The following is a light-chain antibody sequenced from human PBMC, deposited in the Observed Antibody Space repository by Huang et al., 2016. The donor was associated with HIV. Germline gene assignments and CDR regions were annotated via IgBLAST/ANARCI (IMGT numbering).Light chain of an antibody. J-gene: IGKJ1*01. CDR3: QQYYTSPT. CDR1: PGISNS. Sequence: DIQMTQSPSSLSAFVGDTVTITCRASPGISNSVAWYQQKPGKAPKLLLYSTSRLESGVPSRFRGGGSGTDYTLTINSLQPDDFATYYCQQYYTSPTFGQGSKVEIK. CDR2: STS. V-gene: IGKV1-NL1*01.